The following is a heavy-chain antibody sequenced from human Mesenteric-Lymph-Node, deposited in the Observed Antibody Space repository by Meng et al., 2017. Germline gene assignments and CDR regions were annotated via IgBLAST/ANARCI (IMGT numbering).Heavy chain of an antibody. Sequence: QVQLKESGPGLVKPSGTLSLTCTVSGDSISSDIWWSWVRQHPGKGLEWIGYIYYSGSTYYNPSLKSRVTISVDTSKNQFSLKLSSVTAADTAVYYCARGYYDSSGYGYWYFDLWGRGTLVTVSS. CDR3: ARGYYDSSGYGYWYFDL. CDR2: IYYSGST. CDR1: GDSISSDIW. V-gene: IGHV4-30-4*01. J-gene: IGHJ2*01. D-gene: IGHD3-22*01.